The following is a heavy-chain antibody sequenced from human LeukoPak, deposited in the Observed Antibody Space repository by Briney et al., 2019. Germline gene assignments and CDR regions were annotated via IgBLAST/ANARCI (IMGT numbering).Heavy chain of an antibody. Sequence: GGSLRLSCAPSGFTFSSYAMSWVRQAPGKGLEWVSAISGSGGSTYYADSVKGRFTISRDNSKNTLYLQMNSLRAEDTAVYYCAKAIVYDSGGPRGGFDPWGQGTLVTVSS. CDR1: GFTFSSYA. D-gene: IGHD3-22*01. V-gene: IGHV3-23*01. CDR2: ISGSGGST. CDR3: AKAIVYDSGGPRGGFDP. J-gene: IGHJ5*02.